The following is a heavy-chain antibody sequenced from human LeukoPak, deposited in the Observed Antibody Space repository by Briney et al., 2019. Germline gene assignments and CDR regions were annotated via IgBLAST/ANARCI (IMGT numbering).Heavy chain of an antibody. Sequence: GGSLRLSCAASGFTFSSYAMHWVRQAPGKGLEWVAVISYDGSNKYYADSVKGRFTISRDNSKNTLYLQMNSLRAEDTAVYYCAKDWGGGWPGVWGQGTLVTVSS. CDR3: AKDWGGGWPGV. CDR2: ISYDGSNK. V-gene: IGHV3-30-3*01. CDR1: GFTFSSYA. D-gene: IGHD6-19*01. J-gene: IGHJ4*02.